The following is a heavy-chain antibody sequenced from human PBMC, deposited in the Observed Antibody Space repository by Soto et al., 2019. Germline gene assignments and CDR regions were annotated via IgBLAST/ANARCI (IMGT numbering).Heavy chain of an antibody. CDR2: IYYSGTT. V-gene: IGHV4-31*03. D-gene: IGHD6-19*01. CDR1: GGSLTSNGYY. J-gene: IGHJ3*02. CDR3: AGDLINRAGFEI. Sequence: QVHLQESGPGRVKPSQTLSLTCTVSGGSLTSNGYYWSWIRQRPEKGLEWLGYIYYSGTTHFNPDLKGRLSISCDTSNQQFSLNLSSVTAADPAVYFWAGDLINRAGFEIWGQGTLVTVSA.